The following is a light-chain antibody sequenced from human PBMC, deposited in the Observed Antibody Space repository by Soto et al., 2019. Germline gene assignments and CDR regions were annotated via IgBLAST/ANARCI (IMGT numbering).Light chain of an antibody. CDR1: SSNIGSNF. CDR3: ATWGDSLSGVV. J-gene: IGLJ3*02. CDR2: KNN. Sequence: QSVLTQSPSASGTPGQRVTISCSGSSSNIGSNFVYWYQQFPGTAPRLLIYKNNQRPSGVPDRFSGSKSGSSASLAISGLRSEDEADYYCATWGDSLSGVVFGGGTKVTVL. V-gene: IGLV1-47*01.